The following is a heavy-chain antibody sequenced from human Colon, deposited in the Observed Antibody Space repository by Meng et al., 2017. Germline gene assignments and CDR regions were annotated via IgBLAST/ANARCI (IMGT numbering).Heavy chain of an antibody. CDR2: ISTSGSSI. D-gene: IGHD1-14*01. Sequence: GGSLRLSCAASGFTFSSYDMNWVRQAPGKGLEWVSYISTSGSSINHADSVKGRFTISRDNAKNSLYLQMNSLRAEDTAVYYCARQVSLYYWGRETVVTVSS. J-gene: IGHJ4*02. CDR1: GFTFSSYD. V-gene: IGHV3-48*03. CDR3: ARQVSLYY.